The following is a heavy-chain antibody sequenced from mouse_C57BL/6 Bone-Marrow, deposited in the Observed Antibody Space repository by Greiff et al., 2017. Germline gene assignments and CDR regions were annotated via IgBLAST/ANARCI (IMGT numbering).Heavy chain of an antibody. V-gene: IGHV3-6*01. CDR1: GYSITSGYY. CDR3: APGDYDLAWFAY. Sequence: DVQLQESGPGLVKPSQSLSLTCSVTGYSITSGYYWNWIRQFPGNKLEWMGYISYDGSNNYNPSLKNRISITRDTSKNQFFLKLNSVTTEDTATYYCAPGDYDLAWFAYWGQGTLVTVSA. CDR2: ISYDGSN. D-gene: IGHD2-4*01. J-gene: IGHJ3*01.